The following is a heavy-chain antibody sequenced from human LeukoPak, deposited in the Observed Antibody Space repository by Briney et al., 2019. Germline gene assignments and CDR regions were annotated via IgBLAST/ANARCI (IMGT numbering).Heavy chain of an antibody. CDR1: GGSISGYY. D-gene: IGHD3-3*01. CDR3: ARVGRYDFWSGYFDY. J-gene: IGHJ4*02. Sequence: SETLSPTCTVSGGSISGYYWSWIRQPPGKGLEWIGYIYYSGSTNYNPSLKSRVTISVDTSKNQFSLKLSSVTAADTAVYYCARVGRYDFWSGYFDYWGQGTLVTVSS. CDR2: IYYSGST. V-gene: IGHV4-59*01.